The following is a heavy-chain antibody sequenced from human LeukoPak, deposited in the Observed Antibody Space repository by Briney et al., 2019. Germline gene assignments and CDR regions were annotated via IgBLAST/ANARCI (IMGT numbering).Heavy chain of an antibody. Sequence: SQTLSLTCTVSGGSISGGDYYWSWTRQPPGKGLEWIGYIYYSGSTYYNPSLKSRVTISVDTSKNQFSLKLSSVTAADTAVYYCARVDVVVPAAIAWFDPWGQGTLVTVSS. CDR3: ARVDVVVPAAIAWFDP. CDR2: IYYSGST. J-gene: IGHJ5*02. CDR1: GGSISGGDYY. D-gene: IGHD2-2*01. V-gene: IGHV4-30-4*01.